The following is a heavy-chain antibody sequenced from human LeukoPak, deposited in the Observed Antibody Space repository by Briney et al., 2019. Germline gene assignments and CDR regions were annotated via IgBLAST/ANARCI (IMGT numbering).Heavy chain of an antibody. CDR3: AKTSLGHPPYYYTMYV. V-gene: IGHV3-23*01. D-gene: IGHD7-27*01. CDR2: IGSSGTST. J-gene: IGHJ6*02. CDR1: GFSFNNYA. Sequence: GGSLRLSCAASGFSFNNYAMIWVRQAPGKGLEWVSAIGSSGTSTFYADSVKGRFTISRDNSKNTLYLQMNSLRAEDTAVYYCAKTSLGHPPYYYTMYVWGQGTTVTVSS.